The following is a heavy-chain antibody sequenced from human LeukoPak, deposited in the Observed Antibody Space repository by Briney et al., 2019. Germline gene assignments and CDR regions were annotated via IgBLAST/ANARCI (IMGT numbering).Heavy chain of an antibody. CDR3: AKDGQYSGGWYEGHFDY. Sequence: GGSLRLSCAASRFTFRSYGMHWVRQAPGKGLEWVAVISSDGSNTYYADSVKGRFTISRDNSKNTLYLQMNSLRAEDTAVYYCAKDGQYSGGWYEGHFDYWGQGTLVTVSS. CDR2: ISSDGSNT. J-gene: IGHJ4*02. V-gene: IGHV3-30*18. D-gene: IGHD6-19*01. CDR1: RFTFRSYG.